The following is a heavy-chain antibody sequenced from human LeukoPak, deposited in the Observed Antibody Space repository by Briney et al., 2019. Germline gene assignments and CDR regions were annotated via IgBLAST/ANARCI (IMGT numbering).Heavy chain of an antibody. J-gene: IGHJ4*02. CDR1: GFIFSSHA. V-gene: IGHV3-23*01. CDR2: VSSNGGST. Sequence: PGGSLRLSCAASGFIFSSHAMSWVRQAPGKGLEWVSTVSSNGGSTYYADSVKGRFTISRDNSKNTLSLQMNSLRAEDTAVYYCAKVGSVVIPATAGGHYWGQGTLVTVSS. CDR3: AKVGSVVIPATAGGHY. D-gene: IGHD2-2*01.